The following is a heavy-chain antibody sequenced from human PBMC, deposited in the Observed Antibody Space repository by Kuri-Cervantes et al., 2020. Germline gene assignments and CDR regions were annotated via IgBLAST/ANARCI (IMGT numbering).Heavy chain of an antibody. CDR3: AKDWKTSGFLEWHDRNYYYYYGMDV. J-gene: IGHJ6*02. CDR2: IKQDGSEK. V-gene: IGHV3-7*03. CDR1: GFTFSSYW. D-gene: IGHD3-3*01. Sequence: LSLTCAASGFTFSSYWMSWVRQAPGKGLEWVANIKQDGSEKYYVDSVKGRFTISRDNAKNSLYLQMNSLRAEDTALYYCAKDWKTSGFLEWHDRNYYYYYGMDVWGQGTTVTVSS.